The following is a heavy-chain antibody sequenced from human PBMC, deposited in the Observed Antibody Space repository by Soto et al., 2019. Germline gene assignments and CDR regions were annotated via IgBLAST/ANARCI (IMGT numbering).Heavy chain of an antibody. CDR1: GYTFTSYD. Sequence: QVQLVQSGAEVKKPGASVKVSCKASGYTFTSYDINWVRQATGQGLEWMGWMNPNSGNTGYAHKFQGRVTMTRNTSISTAYMELSSLRSEDTAVYYCAISSSWYLAFDIWGQGTMVTVSS. J-gene: IGHJ3*02. D-gene: IGHD6-13*01. V-gene: IGHV1-8*01. CDR3: AISSSWYLAFDI. CDR2: MNPNSGNT.